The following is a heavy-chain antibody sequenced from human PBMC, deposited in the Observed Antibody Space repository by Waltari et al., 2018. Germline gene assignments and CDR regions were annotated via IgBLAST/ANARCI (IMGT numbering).Heavy chain of an antibody. CDR2: IYYSGST. J-gene: IGHJ3*02. CDR1: GGSISSYY. CDR3: ARGAPFDAFDI. V-gene: IGHV4-59*01. Sequence: QVQLQESGPGLVKPSETLSLTCTVSGGSISSYYWSWIRQPPGKGLEWIGYIYYSGSTNYNPSLKSRVTISVDTSKNQFSLKLSSVTAADTAVYYCARGAPFDAFDIWGQGTMVTVSS.